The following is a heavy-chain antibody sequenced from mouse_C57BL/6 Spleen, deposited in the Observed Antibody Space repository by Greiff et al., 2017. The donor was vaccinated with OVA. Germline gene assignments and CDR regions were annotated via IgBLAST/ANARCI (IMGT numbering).Heavy chain of an antibody. CDR2: IYPRSGNT. J-gene: IGHJ4*01. V-gene: IGHV1-81*01. CDR1: GYTFTSYG. Sequence: QVQLKESGAELARPGASVKLSCKASGYTFTSYGISWVKQRTGQGLEWIGEIYPRSGNTYYNEKFKGKATLTADKSSSTAYMELRSLTSEDSAVYFCAREGTTVVVPYAMDYWGQGTSVTVSS. D-gene: IGHD1-1*01. CDR3: AREGTTVVVPYAMDY.